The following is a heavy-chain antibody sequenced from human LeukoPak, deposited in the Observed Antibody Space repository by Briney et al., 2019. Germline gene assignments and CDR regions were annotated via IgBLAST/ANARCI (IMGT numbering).Heavy chain of an antibody. CDR2: MSYDGGNK. CDR1: GFTFSNYG. Sequence: GRSLRRSCAASGFTFSNYGMHWVRQAPGKGLEWVAVMSYDGGNKYYADSVKGRFSISRDNSKNTLYLQMNSLRTEDTAVYYYAKDRQGDYGDFDSPDYWGQGTLVTVSS. V-gene: IGHV3-30*18. J-gene: IGHJ4*02. D-gene: IGHD4-17*01. CDR3: AKDRQGDYGDFDSPDY.